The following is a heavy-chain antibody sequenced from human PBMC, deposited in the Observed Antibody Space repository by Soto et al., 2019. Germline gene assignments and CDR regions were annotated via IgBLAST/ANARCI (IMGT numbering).Heavy chain of an antibody. CDR1: GGSISSGGYY. Sequence: SETLSLTCTVSGGSISSGGYYWSWIRQHPGKGLEWIGYIYYSGSTYYNPSLKSRVTISVDTSKNQFSLKLSSVTAADTAVYYCARVYWDDAFDIWGQGTMVTVSS. D-gene: IGHD1-26*01. CDR3: ARVYWDDAFDI. V-gene: IGHV4-31*03. J-gene: IGHJ3*02. CDR2: IYYSGST.